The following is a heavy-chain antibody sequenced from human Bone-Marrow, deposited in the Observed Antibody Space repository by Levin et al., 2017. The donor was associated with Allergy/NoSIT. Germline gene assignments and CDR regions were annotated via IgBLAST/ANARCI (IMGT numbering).Heavy chain of an antibody. J-gene: IGHJ4*02. CDR1: GGSINNYY. CDR2: SYYTGSP. Sequence: PSETLSLTCRVSGGSINNYYWSWIRQPPGKGLEWIGISYYTGSPNYHPSLRSRVTISMDTSKNQFSLKLSSVTAADTAVYYCARAPPGSPSGWWDHFDSWGQGTLVTVSS. CDR3: ARAPPGSPSGWWDHFDS. V-gene: IGHV4-59*12. D-gene: IGHD6-19*01.